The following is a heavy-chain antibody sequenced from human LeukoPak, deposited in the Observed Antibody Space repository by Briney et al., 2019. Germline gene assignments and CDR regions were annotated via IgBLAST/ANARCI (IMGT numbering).Heavy chain of an antibody. D-gene: IGHD6-13*01. J-gene: IGHJ5*02. CDR3: ARDMYSSSWVWFDP. CDR1: GFTFSSYW. Sequence: PGGSLRLSCAASGFTFSSYWMSWVRQAPGKGLEWVANIKQDGSEKYYVDSVKGRFTISGDNAKNSLYLQMNSLRAEDTAVYYCARDMYSSSWVWFDPWGQGTLVTVSS. V-gene: IGHV3-7*01. CDR2: IKQDGSEK.